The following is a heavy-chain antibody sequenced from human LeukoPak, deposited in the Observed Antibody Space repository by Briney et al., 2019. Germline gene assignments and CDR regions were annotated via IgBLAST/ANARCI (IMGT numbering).Heavy chain of an antibody. D-gene: IGHD3-22*01. Sequence: PGGSLRLSCAASGFTVSSNYMSWVRQAPGKGLEWVSVIYSGGSTYYADSVKGRFTISRDNSKNTLYLQMNSLRAEDTAVYYCAKVSSSGYTHYYSGYWGQGTLVTVSS. V-gene: IGHV3-53*01. CDR2: IYSGGST. J-gene: IGHJ4*02. CDR1: GFTVSSNY. CDR3: AKVSSSGYTHYYSGY.